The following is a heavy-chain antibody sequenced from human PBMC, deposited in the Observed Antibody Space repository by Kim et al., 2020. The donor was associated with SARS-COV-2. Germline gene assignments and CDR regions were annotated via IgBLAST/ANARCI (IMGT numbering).Heavy chain of an antibody. V-gene: IGHV1-18*04. Sequence: ASVKVSCKASGYTFTSYGISWVRQAPGQGLEWMGWISAYNGNTNYAQKLQGRVTMTTDTSTSTAYMELRSLRSDDTAVYYCARGCGGGSCYHHRRWFDPWGQGTLVTVSS. CDR2: ISAYNGNT. D-gene: IGHD2-15*01. J-gene: IGHJ5*02. CDR1: GYTFTSYG. CDR3: ARGCGGGSCYHHRRWFDP.